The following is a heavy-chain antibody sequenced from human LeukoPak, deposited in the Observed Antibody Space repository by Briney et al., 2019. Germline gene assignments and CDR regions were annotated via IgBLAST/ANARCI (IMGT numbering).Heavy chain of an antibody. Sequence: PGGSLRLSCAASGFTFIDYDMQWVCQVIGKGLEWVSAIGIRGDTHYSGSVKGRFTVSRENAESSLYLQMNSLRAEDTAVYYCARGGIQVSGIDEFDYWGQGTLVTVCS. CDR3: ARGGIQVSGIDEFDY. J-gene: IGHJ4*02. V-gene: IGHV3-13*01. CDR1: GFTFIDYD. CDR2: IGIRGDT. D-gene: IGHD6-19*01.